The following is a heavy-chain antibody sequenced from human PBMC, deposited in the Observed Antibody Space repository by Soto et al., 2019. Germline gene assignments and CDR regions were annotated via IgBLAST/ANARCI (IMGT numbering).Heavy chain of an antibody. V-gene: IGHV3-23*01. D-gene: IGHD4-17*01. CDR1: GFTFSDYG. CDR2: IIGPGDKT. CDR3: ANDRDYGASSPFAC. Sequence: EVQLLEAGGGFVQPGGSLRLSCAASGFTFSDYGMSWVRQAPGKGLEWVSAIIGPGDKTYYADSVKGRFTISRDNSKNTVYLLLNNLRAEDMAISFCANDRDYGASSPFACWGQGTLVTVSS. J-gene: IGHJ4*02.